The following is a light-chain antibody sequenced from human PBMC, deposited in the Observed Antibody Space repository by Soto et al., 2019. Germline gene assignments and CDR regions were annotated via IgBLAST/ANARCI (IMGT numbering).Light chain of an antibody. CDR2: GAS. CDR3: QQYHSLPTT. V-gene: IGKV3-20*01. J-gene: IGKJ3*01. CDR1: QSVTSTY. Sequence: EIVLTQSPGTLSLSPGERATLSCRASQSVTSTYLAWCQQKPGQPPRLLIYGASNRATGIPDRFSGSGSGTDFTLTISRLEPEDFTVYYCQQYHSLPTTFGPGTKVDI.